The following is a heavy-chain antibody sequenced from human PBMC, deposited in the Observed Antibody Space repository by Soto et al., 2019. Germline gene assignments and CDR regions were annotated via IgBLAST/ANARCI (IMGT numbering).Heavy chain of an antibody. Sequence: GGSLRLSCAASGFTFSSHSIQWVRQAPGKGLEWVAVISYDGNIKYYADSVRGRFTISRDNSRNTLYLQMNSLRPEDTAVYYCAREWSTSGDLDYWGQGTLVTVSS. CDR2: ISYDGNIK. J-gene: IGHJ4*02. CDR1: GFTFSSHS. V-gene: IGHV3-30-3*01. CDR3: AREWSTSGDLDY. D-gene: IGHD3-10*01.